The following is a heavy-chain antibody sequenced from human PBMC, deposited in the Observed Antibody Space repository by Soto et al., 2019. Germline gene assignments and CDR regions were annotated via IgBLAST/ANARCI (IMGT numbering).Heavy chain of an antibody. J-gene: IGHJ6*02. CDR2: ISSSSSTI. Sequence: EVQLVESGGGLVQPGGSLRLSCAASGFTFSSYSMNWVRQAPGKGLEWVSYISSSSSTIYYADSVKGRFTISRDNAKNSLYLQMNSLRAEDTAVYYCARDSDYGDYLGGMDVWGQGSTVPVSS. D-gene: IGHD4-17*01. CDR3: ARDSDYGDYLGGMDV. CDR1: GFTFSSYS. V-gene: IGHV3-48*01.